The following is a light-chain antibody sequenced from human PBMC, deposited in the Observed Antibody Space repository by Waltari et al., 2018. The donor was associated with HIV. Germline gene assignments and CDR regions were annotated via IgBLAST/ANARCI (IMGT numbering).Light chain of an antibody. J-gene: IGLJ7*01. Sequence: NFMLTQPHSVSESSGNTVTISCTRSSGSIASKFVQWYQQRPGSSPTNLIYENNPIRSGVPDRFSGSIDSSSNSASLPISGLKTEDEADYYCQSYDNNNVVFGGGTQLTVL. V-gene: IGLV6-57*01. CDR2: ENN. CDR1: SGSIASKF. CDR3: QSYDNNNVV.